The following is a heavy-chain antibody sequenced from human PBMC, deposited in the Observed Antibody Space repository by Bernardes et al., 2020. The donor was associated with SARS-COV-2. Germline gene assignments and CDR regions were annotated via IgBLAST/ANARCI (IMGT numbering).Heavy chain of an antibody. Sequence: AETLYLTCTVCGGSVSSGSYYWSWRRQPPGKGLEWIGYIYYSGSTNYNPSLKSRVTISVDTSKNQFSLKLSSVTAADTAVFYCAREPDYGDYFDYWGQGTLVTVSS. CDR1: GGSVSSGSYY. D-gene: IGHD4-17*01. CDR3: AREPDYGDYFDY. CDR2: IYYSGST. V-gene: IGHV4-61*01. J-gene: IGHJ4*02.